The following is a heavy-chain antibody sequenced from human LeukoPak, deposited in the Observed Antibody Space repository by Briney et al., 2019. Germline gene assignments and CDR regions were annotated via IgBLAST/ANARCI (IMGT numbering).Heavy chain of an antibody. CDR2: INHSGST. D-gene: IGHD5-24*01. CDR1: GGSFNGYY. J-gene: IGHJ4*02. Sequence: SETQSLTCAVYGGSFNGYYWSWIRQPPGKGLEWIGEINHSGSTNYNRSLKSRVTISVDTSKNQFSLKLSSVTAADTAVYYCARGRVEMATIIFDYWGQGTLVTVSS. V-gene: IGHV4-34*01. CDR3: ARGRVEMATIIFDY.